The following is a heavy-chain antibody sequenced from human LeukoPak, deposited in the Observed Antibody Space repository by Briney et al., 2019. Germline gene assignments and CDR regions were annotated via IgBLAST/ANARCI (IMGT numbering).Heavy chain of an antibody. CDR1: GFTLSNAW. D-gene: IGHD1-26*01. Sequence: PGGSLRLSCAASGFTLSNAWMSWVRQAPGKGLEWVGGIKSKTDGGTTDYAAPVKGRFTISRDDPKNTLYLQMNSLKSEDTAVYYCRGSSKTLDYWGQGTLVTVSS. CDR3: RGSSKTLDY. CDR2: IKSKTDGGTT. V-gene: IGHV3-15*01. J-gene: IGHJ4*02.